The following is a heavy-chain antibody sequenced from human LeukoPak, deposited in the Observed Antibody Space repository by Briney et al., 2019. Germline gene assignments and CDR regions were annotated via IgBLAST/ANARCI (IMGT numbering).Heavy chain of an antibody. Sequence: ASVKVSCKASGYTFTSYGISWVRQAPGQGLEWMGWISPYNDNTNYAQRLQGRVSMTTVTSTSTAYMELRSLRSDDTAVYYCARAARRGYCSSTSCYLAYWGQGTLVTVSS. CDR2: ISPYNDNT. CDR3: ARAARRGYCSSTSCYLAY. V-gene: IGHV1-18*01. J-gene: IGHJ4*02. D-gene: IGHD2-2*01. CDR1: GYTFTSYG.